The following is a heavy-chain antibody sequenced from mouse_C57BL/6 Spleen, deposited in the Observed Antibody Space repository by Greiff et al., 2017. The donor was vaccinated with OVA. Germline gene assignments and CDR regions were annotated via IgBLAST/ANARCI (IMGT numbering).Heavy chain of an antibody. V-gene: IGHV6-3*01. D-gene: IGHD1-1*01. Sequence: EVKLVESGGGLVQPGGSMKLSCVASGFTFSNYWMNWVRQSPEKGLEWVAQIRLKSDNYATHYAESVKGRFTISRDDSKSSVYLQMNNLRAEDTGIYYCTEAYYYGSSAYAMDYWGQGTSVTVSS. CDR3: TEAYYYGSSAYAMDY. J-gene: IGHJ4*01. CDR1: GFTFSNYW. CDR2: IRLKSDNYAT.